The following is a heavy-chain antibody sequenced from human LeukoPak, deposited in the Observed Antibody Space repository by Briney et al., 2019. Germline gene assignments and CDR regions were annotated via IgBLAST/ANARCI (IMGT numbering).Heavy chain of an antibody. CDR1: GFTVSSNY. CDR2: IYSGGST. D-gene: IGHD5-24*01. Sequence: PGGSLRLSCAASGFTVSSNYMSWVRQAPGKGLEWVSVIYSGGSTYYADSVKGRFAISRDNSKNTLYLQMNSLRAEDTAVYYCARDTGGYNCLDYWGQGTLVTVSS. V-gene: IGHV3-53*01. CDR3: ARDTGGYNCLDY. J-gene: IGHJ4*02.